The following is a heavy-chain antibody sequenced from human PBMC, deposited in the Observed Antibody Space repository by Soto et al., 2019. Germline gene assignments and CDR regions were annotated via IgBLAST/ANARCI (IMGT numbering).Heavy chain of an antibody. J-gene: IGHJ4*02. CDR2: ISYDGSNK. CDR3: AREGALRDCGGDCSYYFDY. CDR1: GFTFSSYA. D-gene: IGHD2-21*02. V-gene: IGHV3-30-3*01. Sequence: QVQLVESGGGVVQPGRSLRLSCAASGFTFSSYAMHWVRQAPGKGLEWVAVISYDGSNKYYADSVKGRFTISRDNSKNTLYLQMNSLRAEDTAVYYCAREGALRDCGGDCSYYFDYWGQGTLVTVSS.